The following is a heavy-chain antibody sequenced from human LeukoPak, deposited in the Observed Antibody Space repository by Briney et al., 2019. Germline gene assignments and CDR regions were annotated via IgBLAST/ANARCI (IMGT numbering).Heavy chain of an antibody. CDR1: GGSISSYY. CDR2: IYYSGST. CDR3: ARLQSHRAYALDV. V-gene: IGHV4-59*08. J-gene: IGHJ6*02. Sequence: SETQSLTCTVSGGSISSYYWSWIRQPPGKGLEWIGYIYYSGSTNYNPSLKSRVTISVDTSKNQFSLKLSSVTAADTAVYYCARLQSHRAYALDVWGQGTTVTVS. D-gene: IGHD5-24*01.